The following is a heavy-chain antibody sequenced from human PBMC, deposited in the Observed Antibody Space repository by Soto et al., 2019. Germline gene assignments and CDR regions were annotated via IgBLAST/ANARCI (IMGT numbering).Heavy chain of an antibody. J-gene: IGHJ4*02. D-gene: IGHD1-26*01. V-gene: IGHV3-48*02. CDR1: GFTFSSYS. Sequence: EVQLVESGGGLVQPGGSLRLSCAASGFTFSSYSMNWVRQAPGKGLEWVSYISSSSSTIYYADSVKGRFTISRDNAKNSLYLQMKSLRDEDTAVYYCARDFGSAGLLLDYWGQGTLVTVSS. CDR2: ISSSSSTI. CDR3: ARDFGSAGLLLDY.